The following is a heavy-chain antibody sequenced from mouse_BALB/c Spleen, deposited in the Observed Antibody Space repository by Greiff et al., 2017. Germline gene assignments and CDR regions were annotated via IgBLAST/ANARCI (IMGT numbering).Heavy chain of an antibody. J-gene: IGHJ3*01. V-gene: IGHV1-14*01. D-gene: IGHD2-4*01. CDR3: ARGDDYSWFAY. Sequence: EVKLMESGPELVKPGASVKMSCKASGYTFTSYVMHWVKQKPGQGLEWIGYINPYNDGTKYNEKFKGKATLTSDKSSSTAYMELSSLTSEDSAVYYCARGDDYSWFAYWGQGTLVTVSA. CDR1: GYTFTSYV. CDR2: INPYNDGT.